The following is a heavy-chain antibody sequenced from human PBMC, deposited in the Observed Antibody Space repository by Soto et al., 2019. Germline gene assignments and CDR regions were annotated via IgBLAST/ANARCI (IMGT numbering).Heavy chain of an antibody. CDR2: ISYDGSNK. Sequence: GGSLRLSCAASGFTFSSYAMHWVRQAPGKGLEWVAVISYDGSNKYYADSVKGRFTISRDNSKNTLYLQMNSLRAEDTAVYYCAREGIEARQSGGMDVWGQGTTVTVSS. J-gene: IGHJ6*02. CDR3: AREGIEARQSGGMDV. D-gene: IGHD6-6*01. V-gene: IGHV3-30-3*01. CDR1: GFTFSSYA.